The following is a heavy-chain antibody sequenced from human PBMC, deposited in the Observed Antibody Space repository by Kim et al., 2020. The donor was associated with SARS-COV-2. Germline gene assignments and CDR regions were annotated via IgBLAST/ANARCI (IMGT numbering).Heavy chain of an antibody. CDR3: ARAWIQPYYYYGMDV. V-gene: IGHV4-4*02. D-gene: IGHD5-18*01. CDR2: IYHSGST. CDR1: GGSISSSNW. Sequence: SETLSLTCAVSGGSISSSNWWSWVRQPPGKGLEWIGEIYHSGSTNYNPSLKSRVTISVDKSKNQFSLKLSSVTAADTAVYYCARAWIQPYYYYGMDVWGQGTTVTVSS. J-gene: IGHJ6*02.